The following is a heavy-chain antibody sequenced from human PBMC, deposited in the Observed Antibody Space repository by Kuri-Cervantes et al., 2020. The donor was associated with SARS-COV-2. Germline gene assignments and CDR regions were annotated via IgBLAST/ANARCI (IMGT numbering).Heavy chain of an antibody. D-gene: IGHD6-19*01. J-gene: IGHJ3*02. Sequence: SVKVSCKASGGTFSSYAISWVRQAPGQGLEWMGGIIPIFGTANYAQKFQGRVTITTDESTCTAYMELSSLRSEDTAVYYCARDSSGWYAAMRAFDIWGQGTMVTVSS. CDR1: GGTFSSYA. V-gene: IGHV1-69*05. CDR2: IIPIFGTA. CDR3: ARDSSGWYAAMRAFDI.